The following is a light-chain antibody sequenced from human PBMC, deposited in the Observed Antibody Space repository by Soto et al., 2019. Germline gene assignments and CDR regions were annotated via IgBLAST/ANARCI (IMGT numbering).Light chain of an antibody. CDR2: GAS. CDR3: QQYNSWPLT. V-gene: IGKV3-15*01. Sequence: EIVMTQSPSTLSVSPGERATVSCRASQSVSRNLAWYQQKPGQAPRVLIYGASTRATGIPARFSGSGSGTEFTLTISSLQSEDFAVYYCQQYNSWPLTFGGGTKVEIK. CDR1: QSVSRN. J-gene: IGKJ4*01.